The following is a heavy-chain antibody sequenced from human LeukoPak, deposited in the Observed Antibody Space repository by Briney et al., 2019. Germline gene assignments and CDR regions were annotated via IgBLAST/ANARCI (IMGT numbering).Heavy chain of an antibody. V-gene: IGHV3-43D*03. CDR1: GFTFDDYA. CDR2: ISWDGSST. J-gene: IGHJ4*02. Sequence: GGSLRLSCTAAGFTFDDYAMHWVRQAPGKGLEWVSLISWDGSSTYYADSVKGRFTISRDNSKNSLYLQMNSLRAEDTALYYCARGRDGYNPYYFDYWGQGTLVTVSS. CDR3: ARGRDGYNPYYFDY. D-gene: IGHD5-24*01.